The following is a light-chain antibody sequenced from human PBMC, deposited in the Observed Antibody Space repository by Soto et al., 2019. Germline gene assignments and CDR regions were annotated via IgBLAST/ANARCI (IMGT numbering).Light chain of an antibody. CDR2: DAS. CDR1: QSVRSS. Sequence: IVLAPSPGPPSFSPGEKAALSCRASQSVRSSLAWYHHKPGEAPRLLTSDASIRAAGIPDRFSGSGSGTDFTLTISRLEPEDFALYYCQQYVVGSTLTFGRGTRLEIK. CDR3: QQYVVGSTLT. V-gene: IGKV3-20*01. J-gene: IGKJ5*01.